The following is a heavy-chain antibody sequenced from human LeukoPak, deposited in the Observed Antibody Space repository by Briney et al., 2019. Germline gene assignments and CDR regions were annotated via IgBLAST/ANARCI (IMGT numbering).Heavy chain of an antibody. V-gene: IGHV1-2*02. CDR3: ASLSGVIIGFDY. J-gene: IGHJ4*02. D-gene: IGHD3-16*02. CDR2: INPNSGGT. Sequence: ASVKVSCKASGCTFTGYYMHWVRQAPGQGLEWMGWINPNSGGTNYAQKFQGRVTMTRDTSISTAYMELSRLRSDDTAVYYCASLSGVIIGFDYWGQGTLVTVSS. CDR1: GCTFTGYY.